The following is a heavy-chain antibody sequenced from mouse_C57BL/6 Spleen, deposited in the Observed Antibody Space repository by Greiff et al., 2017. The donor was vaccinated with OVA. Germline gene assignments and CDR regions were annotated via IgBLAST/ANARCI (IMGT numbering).Heavy chain of an antibody. CDR1: GYTFTDYE. CDR3: TSWDEDY. D-gene: IGHD4-1*01. CDR2: IDPETGGT. V-gene: IGHV1-15*01. J-gene: IGHJ2*01. Sequence: VKLMESGAELVRPGASVTLSCKASGYTFTDYEMHWVKQTPVHGLEWIGAIDPETGGTAYNQKFKGKAILTADKSSSTAYMELRSLTSEDSAVYYCTSWDEDYWGQGTTLTVSS.